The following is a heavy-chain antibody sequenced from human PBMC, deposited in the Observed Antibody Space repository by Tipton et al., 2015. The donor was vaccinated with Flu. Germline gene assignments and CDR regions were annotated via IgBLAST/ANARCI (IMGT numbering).Heavy chain of an antibody. CDR1: GGSFSGYY. Sequence: TLSLTCAVYGGSFSGYYWSWIRQPPGKGLEWIGEINHSGSTNYNPSLKSRVTISVDTSKNQFSLKLSSVTAADTAVYYCARHLGAAKSGSYHPPFGAFDIWGQGTMVTVSS. D-gene: IGHD1-26*01. CDR3: ARHLGAAKSGSYHPPFGAFDI. CDR2: INHSGST. J-gene: IGHJ3*02. V-gene: IGHV4-34*01.